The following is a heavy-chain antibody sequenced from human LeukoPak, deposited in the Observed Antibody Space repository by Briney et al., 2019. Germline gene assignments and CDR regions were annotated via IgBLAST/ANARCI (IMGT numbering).Heavy chain of an antibody. CDR3: AKSLLTTASGTGRAFDI. CDR1: GFTFSHDW. Sequence: GGSLRLSCAASGFTFSHDWMSWVRQAPGKGLEWVASIKQDGSGEHYVDSVKGRFTISRDNSKNTLYLQMNSLRVEDTAVYYCAKSLLTTASGTGRAFDIWGQGTVVTVSA. V-gene: IGHV3-7*03. J-gene: IGHJ3*02. D-gene: IGHD1-26*01. CDR2: IKQDGSGE.